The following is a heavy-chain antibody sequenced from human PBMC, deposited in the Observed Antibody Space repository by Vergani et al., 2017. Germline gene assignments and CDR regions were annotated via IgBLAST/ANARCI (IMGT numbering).Heavy chain of an antibody. CDR2: IYWNDDK. D-gene: IGHD6-13*01. Sequence: QLTLKESGPTLVKPPQTLPLTCTFSGFSLSTSGVGVGWIRQPPGKALEWLALIYWNDDKRYSPSLKSRLTITKDTSKNQVVLTMTNMEPVDTATYYCAHRGYSSSWYPTHWFDPWGQGTLVTVSS. CDR3: AHRGYSSSWYPTHWFDP. CDR1: GFSLSTSGVG. V-gene: IGHV2-5*01. J-gene: IGHJ5*02.